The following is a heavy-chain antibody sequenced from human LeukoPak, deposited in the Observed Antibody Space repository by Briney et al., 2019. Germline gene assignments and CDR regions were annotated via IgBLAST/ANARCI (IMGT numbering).Heavy chain of an antibody. CDR1: GFTFSSYA. V-gene: IGHV3-23*01. Sequence: PGGSLRLSCAASGFTFSSYAMSWVRQAPGKGLEWVSAISGSGGSTYYADSVKGRFTISRDNSKNTLYLQMNSLRAEDTAVYYCAKDLNLRAAAGTGAPGVEYWGQGTLVTVSS. D-gene: IGHD6-13*01. CDR2: ISGSGGST. CDR3: AKDLNLRAAAGTGAPGVEY. J-gene: IGHJ4*02.